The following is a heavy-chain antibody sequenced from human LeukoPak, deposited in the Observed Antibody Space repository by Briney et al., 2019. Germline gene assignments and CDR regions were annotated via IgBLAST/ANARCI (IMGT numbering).Heavy chain of an antibody. D-gene: IGHD3-22*01. V-gene: IGHV4-39*07. Sequence: SETLSLTCTVSGGSISTSNYYWGWIRQPPGKGLEWIGNIFYSGSTYYSPSLRSRVTISLDTSRNQFSLKLNSVTAADTAVYYCAREYHYYDSSGYYHWGQGTLVTVSS. CDR2: IFYSGST. J-gene: IGHJ5*02. CDR1: GGSISTSNYY. CDR3: AREYHYYDSSGYYH.